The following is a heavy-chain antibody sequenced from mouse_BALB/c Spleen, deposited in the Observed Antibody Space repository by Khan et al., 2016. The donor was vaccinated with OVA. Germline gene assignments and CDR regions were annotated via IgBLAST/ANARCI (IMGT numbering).Heavy chain of an antibody. V-gene: IGHV1S81*02. J-gene: IGHJ2*01. CDR1: GYTFTSYW. CDR3: ASIKKIVATDFDY. Sequence: QVQLKQSGAELVKAGASVKMSCKASGYTFTSYWMHWVKQRLGQGLEWFAETNPTNGRTYYNEKFKSKATLTVDKSSSTAYMLLSGPTFEDAAVYYCASIKKIVATDFDYWGQGTTLTVSS. D-gene: IGHD1-1*01. CDR2: TNPTNGRT.